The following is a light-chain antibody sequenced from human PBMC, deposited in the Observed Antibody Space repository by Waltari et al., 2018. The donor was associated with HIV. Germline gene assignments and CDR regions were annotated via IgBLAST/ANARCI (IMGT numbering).Light chain of an antibody. J-gene: IGLJ2*01. V-gene: IGLV2-23*02. Sequence: QSALTQPASVSGSPGQSITISCTGTSSAVGGYNYVSWYQQHPGKAPKLMIYDVSKRPSGVSNRFSGSKSGNTASLTISGLQAEDEADYYCCSDAGSSTLVFGGGTKLTVL. CDR2: DVS. CDR3: CSDAGSSTLV. CDR1: SSAVGGYNY.